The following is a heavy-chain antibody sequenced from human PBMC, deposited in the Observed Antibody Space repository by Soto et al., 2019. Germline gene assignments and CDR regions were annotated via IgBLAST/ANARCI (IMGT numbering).Heavy chain of an antibody. CDR2: ISGSGGSM. J-gene: IGHJ4*02. V-gene: IGHV3-23*01. Sequence: EVQLLESGGGLVQPGGSLRLSCAASGFTFSSYAMRWVGQAPAKGLEWVSAISGSGGSMYYADSVKGRFTISRDNSKNTLYLQMNSLRAEDTAVYYCARRGSGSYYDYWGQGTLVTVSS. D-gene: IGHD1-26*01. CDR1: GFTFSSYA. CDR3: ARRGSGSYYDY.